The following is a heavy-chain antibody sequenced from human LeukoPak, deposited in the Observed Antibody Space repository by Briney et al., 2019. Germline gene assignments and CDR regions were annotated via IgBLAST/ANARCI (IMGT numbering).Heavy chain of an antibody. Sequence: GGSLRLACAASGFTFSTYTMNWVRQAPGKGLEWISYISAGSSTIYHADSVKGRFTISRDNAKNSLYLQLNILEAEDTALYYCARGGCSGGSCHFDYWGQGTLVSVSS. D-gene: IGHD2-15*01. J-gene: IGHJ4*02. CDR1: GFTFSTYT. V-gene: IGHV3-48*01. CDR3: ARGGCSGGSCHFDY. CDR2: ISAGSSTI.